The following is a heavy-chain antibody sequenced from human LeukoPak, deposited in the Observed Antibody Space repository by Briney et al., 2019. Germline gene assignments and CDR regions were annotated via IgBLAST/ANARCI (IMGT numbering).Heavy chain of an antibody. CDR2: LNTDGSTT. CDR1: GFTFSTYG. J-gene: IGHJ2*01. D-gene: IGHD2-21*01. V-gene: IGHV3-74*01. Sequence: GGSLRLSCAAFGFTFSTYGMHWVRQAPGKGLVWVSRLNTDGSTTDYADSVKGRFSISRDNAKNTLYLQMNSLRVEDTAVYYCARDQVLWWKPVGNFDLWGRGTLVTVSS. CDR3: ARDQVLWWKPVGNFDL.